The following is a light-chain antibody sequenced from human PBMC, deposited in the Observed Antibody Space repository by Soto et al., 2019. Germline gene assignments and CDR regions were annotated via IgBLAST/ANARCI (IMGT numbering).Light chain of an antibody. Sequence: DIQMTQSPSTLSASVGDRVTITCRASQSISNYLNWYQQKPGKAPKLLIYAASSLQSAVPSRFSGSGSGTHFTLSISSLQPEDFATYYCQQSYSTPRGTFGQGTKVDI. J-gene: IGKJ1*01. V-gene: IGKV1-39*01. CDR1: QSISNY. CDR2: AAS. CDR3: QQSYSTPRGT.